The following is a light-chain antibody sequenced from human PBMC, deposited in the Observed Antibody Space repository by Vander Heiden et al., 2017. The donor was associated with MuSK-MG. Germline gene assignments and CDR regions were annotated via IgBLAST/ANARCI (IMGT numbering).Light chain of an antibody. J-gene: IGLJ1*01. CDR1: RSDVGCYNY. CDR3: SSYTSSSASCV. V-gene: IGLV2-14*01. Sequence: SALTQPAPCSGSPGQSIPIPCTGTRSDVGCYNYVSWYQLLSCKSPRLMRFNVSNRQSAASNPYSGSKSGNTASLTISVLQAEDEADYYCSSYTSSSASCVFGSGTKLTVL. CDR2: NVS.